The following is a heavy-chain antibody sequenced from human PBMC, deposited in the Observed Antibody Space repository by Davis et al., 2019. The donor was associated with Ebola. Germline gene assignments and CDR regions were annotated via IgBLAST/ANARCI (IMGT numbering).Heavy chain of an antibody. CDR1: GYTFSNYF. CDR3: ARAAPQYYYDSSGYWSGINGMDV. CDR2: INPSGGST. D-gene: IGHD3-22*01. V-gene: IGHV1-46*01. J-gene: IGHJ6*04. Sequence: AASVKVSCKTSGYTFSNYFMHWVRQAPGQGLEWMGIINPSGGSTSYAQKFQGRVTMTRDTSKNQFSLKLSSVTAADTAVYYCARAAPQYYYDSSGYWSGINGMDVWGKGTAVTVPS.